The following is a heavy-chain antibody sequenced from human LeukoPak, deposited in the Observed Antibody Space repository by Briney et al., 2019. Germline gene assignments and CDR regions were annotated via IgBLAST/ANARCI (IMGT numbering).Heavy chain of an antibody. CDR2: IHYAGST. CDR3: ARDPSSHYDILTGYSSTFDI. Sequence: PSETLSLTCTVSGGSISSNSYYWGWIRQPPGKGLEWIGSIHYAGSTYYNPSLKSRVTISLDTSKNQFSLKLISVTAADTAVYYCARDPSSHYDILTGYSSTFDIWGQGTMVTVSS. D-gene: IGHD3-9*01. J-gene: IGHJ3*02. V-gene: IGHV4-39*07. CDR1: GGSISSNSYY.